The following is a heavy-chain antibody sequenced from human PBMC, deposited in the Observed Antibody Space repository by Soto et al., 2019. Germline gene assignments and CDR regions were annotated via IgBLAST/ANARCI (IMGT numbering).Heavy chain of an antibody. V-gene: IGHV3-48*01. CDR1: GFTFSSYS. Sequence: PGGSLRLSCAASGFTFSSYSMNWVRQAPGKGLEWVSYISSSSNSIYYADSVKGRFTISRDNAKNSLHLQMNSLRAEDTAVYYCARDLFWSFYYKFYYYYYMDVWGKGTTVNVSS. J-gene: IGHJ6*03. CDR2: ISSSSNSI. D-gene: IGHD3-3*01. CDR3: ARDLFWSFYYKFYYYYYMDV.